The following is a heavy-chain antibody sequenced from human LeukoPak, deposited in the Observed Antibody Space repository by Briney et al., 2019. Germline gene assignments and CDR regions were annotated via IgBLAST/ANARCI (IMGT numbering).Heavy chain of an antibody. CDR2: IRYGGTNT. J-gene: IGHJ4*01. CDR3: AKDRWVHSSSSLRSGDYFDY. Sequence: GGSLRLSCAASAFTFSSYGMNWLRQAPGKGLEWVAFIRYGGTNTYYADSVKGRFTVSRDNSKNTLYLQMNSLRPEDTAIYYCAKDRWVHSSSSLRSGDYFDYWGQGTLVTVSS. V-gene: IGHV3-30*02. D-gene: IGHD6-6*01. CDR1: AFTFSSYG.